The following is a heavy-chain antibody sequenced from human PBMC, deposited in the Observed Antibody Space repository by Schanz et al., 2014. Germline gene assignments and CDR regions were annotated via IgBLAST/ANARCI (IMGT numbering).Heavy chain of an antibody. CDR3: AKGMGYCSGGTCYDYYYYGLDV. V-gene: IGHV3-33*06. D-gene: IGHD2-15*01. Sequence: QVQLVESGGGVVQPGRSLGLSCVASGFTFSSYGMHWVRQAPGKGLEWVAVIWSDGSGKYYADSVKGRFTISRDSPKNTLYLQMNSLRAEDTAVFYCAKGMGYCSGGTCYDYYYYGLDVWGQGTTVTVSS. CDR1: GFTFSSYG. J-gene: IGHJ6*02. CDR2: IWSDGSGK.